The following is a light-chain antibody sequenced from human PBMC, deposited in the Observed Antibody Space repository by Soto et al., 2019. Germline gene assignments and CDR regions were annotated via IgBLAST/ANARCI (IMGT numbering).Light chain of an antibody. CDR2: GAS. V-gene: IGKV1-39*01. CDR3: QQYYTAPT. J-gene: IGKJ2*01. CDR1: QTINIY. Sequence: IQMTQSPSSLSASVGDRVTITCRASQTINIYLNWYYHKAGTAPELLIYGASSLQSGFPSRFSGSGSGTDFTLTISSLQPEDYATYYCQQYYTAPTFGQGTKLEI.